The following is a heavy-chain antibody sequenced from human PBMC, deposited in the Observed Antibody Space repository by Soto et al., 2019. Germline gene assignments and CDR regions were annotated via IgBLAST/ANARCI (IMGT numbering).Heavy chain of an antibody. J-gene: IGHJ3*02. Sequence: EVQLVESGGGLVQPGESLRLSCAASGFTFNNFWMSWVRQAPGRGLEWVANINHDASEKYYVDSVKGRFTISRDNAKNSLYLEMNSLRAEDTAVYYCARARDYGYHSRCCAFDIWGQGTMVTVSS. CDR2: INHDASEK. V-gene: IGHV3-7*01. CDR3: ARARDYGYHSRCCAFDI. D-gene: IGHD4-17*01. CDR1: GFTFNNFW.